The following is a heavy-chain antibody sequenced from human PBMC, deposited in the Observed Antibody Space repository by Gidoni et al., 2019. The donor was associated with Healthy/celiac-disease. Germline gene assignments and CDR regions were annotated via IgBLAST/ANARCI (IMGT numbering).Heavy chain of an antibody. D-gene: IGHD3-22*01. CDR3: ARDHLDYYDSSGYSY. Sequence: EVQLVESGGGLVQPGGSLRLSCAASGFTFSSYWMSWVRQAPGKGLEWVDNIKQDGSEKYYVDSVKGRFTISRDNAKNSLYLQMNSLRAEDTAVYYCARDHLDYYDSSGYSYWGQGTLVTVSS. CDR2: IKQDGSEK. J-gene: IGHJ4*02. V-gene: IGHV3-7*01. CDR1: GFTFSSYW.